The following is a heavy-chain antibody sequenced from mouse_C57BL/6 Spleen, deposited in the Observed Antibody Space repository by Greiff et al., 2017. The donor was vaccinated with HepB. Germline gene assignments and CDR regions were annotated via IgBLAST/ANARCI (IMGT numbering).Heavy chain of an antibody. CDR2: IWSGGSP. Sequence: VQLQQSGPGLVQPSQSLSITCTVSGFSLTSYGVHWVRQSPGKGLEWLGVIWSGGSPDYNAAFISRLSISKDNSKSQVFFKMNSLQADDTAIYYCARTELGYFDYWGQGTTLTVSS. CDR1: GFSLTSYG. CDR3: ARTELGYFDY. J-gene: IGHJ2*01. V-gene: IGHV2-2*01. D-gene: IGHD4-1*01.